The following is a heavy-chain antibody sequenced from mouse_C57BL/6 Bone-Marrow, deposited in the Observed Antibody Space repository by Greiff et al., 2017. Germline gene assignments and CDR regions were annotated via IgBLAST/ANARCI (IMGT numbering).Heavy chain of an antibody. CDR3: AREYYYGRREFDY. Sequence: VQLQQSGPELVKPGASVKMSCKASGYTFTDYNMHWVKQSHGKSLEWIGYINPNNGGTSYNQKFKGKATLTVNKSSSTAYMELRSLTSEDSAVYYCAREYYYGRREFDYWGQGTTLTVSS. CDR1: GYTFTDYN. D-gene: IGHD1-1*01. V-gene: IGHV1-22*01. J-gene: IGHJ2*01. CDR2: INPNNGGT.